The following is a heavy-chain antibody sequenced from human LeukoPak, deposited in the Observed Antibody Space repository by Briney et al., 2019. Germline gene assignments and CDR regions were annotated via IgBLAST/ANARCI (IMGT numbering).Heavy chain of an antibody. J-gene: IGHJ5*02. CDR3: AKGGLLYRYWFDP. Sequence: GGSLRLSCAAPGFTFSSYAMSWVRQAPGKGLERVSAISGSGGSTYYADSVKGRFTISRDNSKNTLYLQMNSLRAEDTAVYYCAKGGLLYRYWFDPWGQGTLVTVSS. D-gene: IGHD2-2*02. CDR2: ISGSGGST. CDR1: GFTFSSYA. V-gene: IGHV3-23*01.